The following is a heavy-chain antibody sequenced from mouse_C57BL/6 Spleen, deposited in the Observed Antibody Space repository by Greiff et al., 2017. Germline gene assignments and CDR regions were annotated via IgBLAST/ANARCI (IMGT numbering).Heavy chain of an antibody. V-gene: IGHV1-82*01. Sequence: VQLVESGPELVKPGASVKISCKASGYAFSSSWMNWVKQRPGKGLEWIGRIYPGDGDTNYNGKFKGKATLTADKSSSTAYMQLSSLTSEDSAVYFGSYGNLEDYYAMDYWGQGTSVTVSS. CDR3: SYGNLEDYYAMDY. J-gene: IGHJ4*01. CDR2: IYPGDGDT. D-gene: IGHD2-1*01. CDR1: GYAFSSSW.